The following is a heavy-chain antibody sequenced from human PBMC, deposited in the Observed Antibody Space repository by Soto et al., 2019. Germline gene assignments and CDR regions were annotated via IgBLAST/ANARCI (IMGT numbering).Heavy chain of an antibody. CDR1: GGSISSYY. D-gene: IGHD6-6*01. V-gene: IGHV4-59*01. Sequence: SETLSLTCTVSGGSISSYYWSWIRQPPGKGLEWIGYIYYSGSTNYNPSLKSRVTISVDTSKNQFSLKLSSVTAADTAVYYCARGPSVPEYSSSLNLDEYFQHWGQGTLVTVSS. CDR3: ARGPSVPEYSSSLNLDEYFQH. J-gene: IGHJ1*01. CDR2: IYYSGST.